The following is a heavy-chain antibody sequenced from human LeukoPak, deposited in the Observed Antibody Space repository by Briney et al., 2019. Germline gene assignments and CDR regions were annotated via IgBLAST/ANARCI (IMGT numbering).Heavy chain of an antibody. Sequence: GESLKISCQGSGYTFTSYWIGWVRQMPGKGLEYMGIIHPGDSDTRYSPSFQGQVTISVDRSSTTAYLQWSRLRASDTAMYYCATHPGGLQSGFDNWGQGTLVTVSS. J-gene: IGHJ4*02. CDR3: ATHPGGLQSGFDN. D-gene: IGHD5-24*01. CDR2: IHPGDSDT. V-gene: IGHV5-51*01. CDR1: GYTFTSYW.